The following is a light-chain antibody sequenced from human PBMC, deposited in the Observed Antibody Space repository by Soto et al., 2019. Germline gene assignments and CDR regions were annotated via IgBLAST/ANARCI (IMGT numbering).Light chain of an antibody. J-gene: IGLJ2*01. V-gene: IGLV2-8*01. Sequence: QSALTQPPSASGSPGQSVTISCTGTSSDVGGYNSVSWYQQHPGKAPKLMIYEVNKRPSGVPDRFSGSKSGNTASLTVSGLQVEDEADYYCSSYGGSNNLVFGGGTKLTFL. CDR2: EVN. CDR1: SSDVGGYNS. CDR3: SSYGGSNNLV.